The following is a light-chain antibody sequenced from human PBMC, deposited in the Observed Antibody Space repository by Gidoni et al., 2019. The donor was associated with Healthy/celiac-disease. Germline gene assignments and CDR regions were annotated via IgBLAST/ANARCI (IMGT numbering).Light chain of an antibody. CDR2: DAS. J-gene: IGKJ3*01. Sequence: DIQMTQSPSSLSASVGDRDTITCQASQDISNYLNWYQQKPGKAPKLLIYDASNLETGVPSRFSGSGSGTDFTFTISSMQPEDIATYYCQQYDNLVTFGPETKVDIK. CDR1: QDISNY. CDR3: QQYDNLVT. V-gene: IGKV1-33*01.